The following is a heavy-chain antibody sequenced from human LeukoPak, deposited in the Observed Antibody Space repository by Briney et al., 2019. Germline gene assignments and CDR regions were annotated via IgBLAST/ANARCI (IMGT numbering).Heavy chain of an antibody. CDR2: ISSSSSYI. CDR1: GFTFSSYS. D-gene: IGHD3-22*01. J-gene: IGHJ4*02. Sequence: GGSLRLSCAASGFTFSSYSMNWVRQAPGKGLEWVSSISSSSSYIYYADSVKGRFTISRDNAKNSLYPEMNSLRAEDTAVYYCARVGYDSSGSDYWGQGTLVTVSS. V-gene: IGHV3-21*01. CDR3: ARVGYDSSGSDY.